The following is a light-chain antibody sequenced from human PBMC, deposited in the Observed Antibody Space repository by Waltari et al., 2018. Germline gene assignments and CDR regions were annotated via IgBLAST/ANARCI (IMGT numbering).Light chain of an antibody. CDR2: DVN. Sequence: QSALAQPRSMSGSPGQSVAISCTGSSSDVGGYNFVSWYQQHPDKAPKRIIYDVNKRPSGVPDRFSGSKSGNTASLTISGLQAEDEAHYYCWSYVGGNTYWVFGGGTKLTVL. V-gene: IGLV2-11*01. J-gene: IGLJ3*02. CDR3: WSYVGGNTYWV. CDR1: SSDVGGYNF.